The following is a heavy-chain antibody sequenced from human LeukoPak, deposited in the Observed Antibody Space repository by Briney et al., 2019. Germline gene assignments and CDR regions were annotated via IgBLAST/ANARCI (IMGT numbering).Heavy chain of an antibody. Sequence: GGSLRLSCAASGFTFSSYGMHWVRQAPGKGLEWVAVIWYDGSNKYYADSVKGRFTISRDNSKNTLYLQMNSLRAEDTAVYYCARDRSYYDSSGYYPGGYWGQGTLVTVSS. V-gene: IGHV3-33*01. J-gene: IGHJ4*02. CDR2: IWYDGSNK. CDR1: GFTFSSYG. D-gene: IGHD3-22*01. CDR3: ARDRSYYDSSGYYPGGY.